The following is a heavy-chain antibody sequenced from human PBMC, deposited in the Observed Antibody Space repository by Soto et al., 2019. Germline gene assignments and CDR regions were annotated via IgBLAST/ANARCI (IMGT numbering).Heavy chain of an antibody. CDR3: ARGGSSDWQVALDI. D-gene: IGHD6-19*01. CDR2: IKHGGSS. J-gene: IGHJ3*02. Sequence: QVQQQPWGAGLLKPSETLSLTCTVYAGSFSHYYWNWIRQSPGKGLEWIGKIKHGGSSSYNPSLRSRVCTSVDMSKNQFSLTLSSVTAADTAVYYCARGGSSDWQVALDIWGQGTMVPVSS. CDR1: AGSFSHYY. V-gene: IGHV4-34*01.